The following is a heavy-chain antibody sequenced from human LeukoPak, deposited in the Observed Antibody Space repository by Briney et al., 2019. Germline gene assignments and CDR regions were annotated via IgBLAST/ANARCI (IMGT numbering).Heavy chain of an antibody. CDR2: INQDGSEK. Sequence: GGSLRLSCEASGFTFSSYWMTWVRQAPGKGLEWVANINQDGSEKHYVDSLKGRFTISRDNAKASLYLQMSSLRAEDTAVYYCARGFWNSDSWGQGTLVTVSS. V-gene: IGHV3-7*03. J-gene: IGHJ4*02. CDR3: ARGFWNSDS. D-gene: IGHD1-1*01. CDR1: GFTFSSYW.